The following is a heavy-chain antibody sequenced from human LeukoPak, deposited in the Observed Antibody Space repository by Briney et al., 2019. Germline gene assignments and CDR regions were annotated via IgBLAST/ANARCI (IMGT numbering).Heavy chain of an antibody. CDR1: GFTFSSYA. D-gene: IGHD3-16*01. Sequence: GGSLRLSCAASGFTFSSYAMSWVRQALGKGLERVSAISGSGGSTYYADSVKGRFTISRDNSKNTLYLQMNSLRAEDTAVYYCAKDLRVLGFDYWGQGTLVTVSS. CDR3: AKDLRVLGFDY. CDR2: ISGSGGST. V-gene: IGHV3-23*01. J-gene: IGHJ4*02.